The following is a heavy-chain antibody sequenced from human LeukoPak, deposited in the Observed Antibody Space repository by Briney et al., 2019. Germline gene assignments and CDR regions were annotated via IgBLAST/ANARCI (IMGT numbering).Heavy chain of an antibody. Sequence: SETLSLTCTVSGGSISSSYYYWGWIRQPPGKGLEWIGSIYYSGSTNYNPSLKSRVTISVDTSKNQFSLKLSSVTAADTAVYYCASFLVPAARGGTWFDPWGQGTLVTVSS. V-gene: IGHV4-39*07. D-gene: IGHD2-2*01. CDR3: ASFLVPAARGGTWFDP. CDR1: GGSISSSYYY. CDR2: IYYSGST. J-gene: IGHJ5*02.